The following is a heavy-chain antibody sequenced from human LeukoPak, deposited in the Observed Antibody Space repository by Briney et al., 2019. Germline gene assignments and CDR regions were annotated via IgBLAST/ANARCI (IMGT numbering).Heavy chain of an antibody. CDR2: MYPGDSGT. Sequence: GESLRISCKGSGYSFSTYWIGWVRQMPGKGLGWMGIMYPGDSGTRYSPSLQGQVTITADKSITTAYLQWSSLKASDTAMYYCARLSRPRYNSAWYEGWFDHWGQGTLVTVSS. D-gene: IGHD6-19*01. CDR1: GYSFSTYW. V-gene: IGHV5-51*01. J-gene: IGHJ5*02. CDR3: ARLSRPRYNSAWYEGWFDH.